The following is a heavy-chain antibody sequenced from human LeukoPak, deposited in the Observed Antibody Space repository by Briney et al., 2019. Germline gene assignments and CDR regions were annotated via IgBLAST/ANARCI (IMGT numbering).Heavy chain of an antibody. V-gene: IGHV1-18*01. CDR3: ARIAATATGSWFDP. CDR2: ISAYNGNT. J-gene: IGHJ5*02. D-gene: IGHD1-14*01. Sequence: ASVKVSCKASGYTFTSYGISWVRQAPGQGLEWMGWISAYNGNTNYAQKHQGRVTTTTDTSTSTVYKEPRRLRSDDTAVYYCARIAATATGSWFDPGSQGSLVTV. CDR1: GYTFTSYG.